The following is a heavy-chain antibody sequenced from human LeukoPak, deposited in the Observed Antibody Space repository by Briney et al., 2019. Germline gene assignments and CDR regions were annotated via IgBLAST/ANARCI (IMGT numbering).Heavy chain of an antibody. CDR2: IYYSGST. V-gene: IGHV4-39*01. J-gene: IGHJ5*02. CDR1: GGSISSSSYY. D-gene: IGHD1-26*01. CDR3: AKSGSYYWFDP. Sequence: SGTLSLTCTVSGGSISSSSYYWGWIRQPPGKGLEWIGTIYYSGSTYYNPSLKSRVTIPVDTSKNQFSLKLSSVTAADTAVYYCAKSGSYYWFDPWGQGTLVTVSS.